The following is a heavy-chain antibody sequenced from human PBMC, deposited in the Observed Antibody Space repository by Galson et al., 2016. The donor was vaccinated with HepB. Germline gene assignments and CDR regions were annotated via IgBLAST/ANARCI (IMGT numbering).Heavy chain of an antibody. CDR3: ARDQDRLLWFGEFYY. V-gene: IGHV1-2*02. CDR2: INPNSGGT. CDR1: GYTFTGYY. D-gene: IGHD3-10*01. Sequence: SVKVSCKASGYTFTGYYMHWVRQAPGQGPEWMGWINPNSGGTIYSKKFQGRVTMTRDMSISTAYMELSRLRSDDTAVYYCARDQDRLLWFGEFYYWGQGTLVTVSS. J-gene: IGHJ4*02.